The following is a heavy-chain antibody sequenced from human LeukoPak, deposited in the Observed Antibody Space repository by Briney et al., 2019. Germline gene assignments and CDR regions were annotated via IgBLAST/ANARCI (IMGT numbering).Heavy chain of an antibody. CDR1: GGSFSGYY. J-gene: IGHJ4*02. CDR3: ARGNRYGYNSSVDY. D-gene: IGHD5-24*01. CDR2: INHSGST. V-gene: IGHV4-34*01. Sequence: SETLSLTCAVYGGSFSGYYWSWIRQPPGKGLEWIGEINHSGSTNYNPSLKSRVTISVDTSKNQFSLKLSSVTAADTAVYYCARGNRYGYNSSVDYWGQGTLVTVSS.